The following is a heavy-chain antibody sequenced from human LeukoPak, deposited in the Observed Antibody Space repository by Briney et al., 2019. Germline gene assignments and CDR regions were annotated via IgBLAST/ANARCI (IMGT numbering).Heavy chain of an antibody. CDR1: GDSINSLDL. Sequence: PPETLSLTCTVSGDSINSLDLWSWVRQPPGKGLEWIGEMYLSGTTHSNPSVKSRVTISIDKSKNQFFLNLSSVTAADTAVYYCAGLVGRYSSGLYYYYFDYWGQGTLVTVSS. D-gene: IGHD3-22*01. CDR2: MYLSGTT. CDR3: AGLVGRYSSGLYYYYFDY. V-gene: IGHV4-4*03. J-gene: IGHJ4*02.